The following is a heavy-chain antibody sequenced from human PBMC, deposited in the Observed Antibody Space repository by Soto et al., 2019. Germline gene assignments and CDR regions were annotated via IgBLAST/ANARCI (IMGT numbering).Heavy chain of an antibody. CDR3: AKDRSNWYYVMDV. J-gene: IGHJ6*02. Sequence: GGSLRLSCAGSGFTFSDYNMNWVRQAPGKGLEWVSTISSASSYMYYADSVKGRFTISRDNAKNSLYLQMNSLRAEDTAVYYSAKDRSNWYYVMDVWGQGTTVTVSS. CDR2: ISSASSYM. CDR1: GFTFSDYN. V-gene: IGHV3-21*01.